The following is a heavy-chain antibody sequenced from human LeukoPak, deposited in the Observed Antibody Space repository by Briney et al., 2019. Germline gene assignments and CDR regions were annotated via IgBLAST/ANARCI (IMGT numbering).Heavy chain of an antibody. CDR1: GYTFTSYD. V-gene: IGHV1-8*01. CDR3: ARIKRGYSYGNFDY. J-gene: IGHJ4*02. CDR2: MNPNSGNT. D-gene: IGHD5-18*01. Sequence: ASVKVSRKASGYTFTSYDINWVRQATGQGLEWMGWMNPNSGNTGYAQKFQGRVTMTRNTSISTAYMELSSLRSEDTAVYYCARIKRGYSYGNFDYWGQGTLVTVSS.